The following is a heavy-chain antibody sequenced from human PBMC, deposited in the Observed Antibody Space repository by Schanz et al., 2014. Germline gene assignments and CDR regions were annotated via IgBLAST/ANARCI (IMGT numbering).Heavy chain of an antibody. Sequence: QVQLQESGPGLVKPSQTLSLTCAVSGGSISSGGYSWNWIRQPPGKGLEWIVYIYYSGSTTYNPSLKSRVTISVDTSKNQFSLRLTSVTAADTAVYYCYGMDVWGQGTTVTVSS. CDR1: GGSISSGGYS. V-gene: IGHV4-30-4*07. J-gene: IGHJ6*02. CDR3: YGMDV. CDR2: IYYSGST.